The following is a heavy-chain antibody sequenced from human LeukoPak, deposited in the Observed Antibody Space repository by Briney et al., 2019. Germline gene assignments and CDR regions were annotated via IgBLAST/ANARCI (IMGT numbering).Heavy chain of an antibody. CDR1: GGSISSYY. J-gene: IGHJ6*02. Sequence: PSETLSLTCTVSGGSISSYYWSWIRQPPGKGLEWIGYIYYSGSTNYNPSLKSRVTISVDTSKNQFSLKLSSVTAADTAVYYCARASSSWPNYYYYGMDVWGQGTTVTVSS. V-gene: IGHV4-59*01. CDR3: ARASSSWPNYYYYGMDV. D-gene: IGHD6-13*01. CDR2: IYYSGST.